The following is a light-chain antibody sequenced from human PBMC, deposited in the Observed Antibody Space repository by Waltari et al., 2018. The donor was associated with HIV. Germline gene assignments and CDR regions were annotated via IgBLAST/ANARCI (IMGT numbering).Light chain of an antibody. V-gene: IGLV2-23*02. J-gene: IGLJ1*01. CDR2: EVT. Sequence: QSALTQPASVSGSPGQSITISCTGTASDVGTYNLVSWYQQHPGRAPKLIIYEVTKRPSGLSSRFSGSKSGNTASLTISGLQAEDEADYYCCSHARSRSFVFGTGTMVTVL. CDR1: ASDVGTYNL. CDR3: CSHARSRSFV.